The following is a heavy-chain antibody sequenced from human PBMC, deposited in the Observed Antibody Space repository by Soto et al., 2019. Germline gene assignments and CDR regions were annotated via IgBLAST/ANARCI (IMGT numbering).Heavy chain of an antibody. J-gene: IGHJ6*02. CDR2: ISGSGGST. Sequence: PGGSLRLSCAASGFTFSSYAMSWVRQAPGKGLEWVSAISGSGGSTYYADSVKGRFTISRDNSKNTLYLQMNSLRAEDTAVYYCAKQSTARSFYYGMDVWGQGTTVTVSS. V-gene: IGHV3-23*01. D-gene: IGHD6-6*01. CDR3: AKQSTARSFYYGMDV. CDR1: GFTFSSYA.